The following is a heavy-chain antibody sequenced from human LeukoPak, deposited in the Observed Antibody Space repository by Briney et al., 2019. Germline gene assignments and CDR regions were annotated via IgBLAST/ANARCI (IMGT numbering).Heavy chain of an antibody. CDR2: IYYSGST. Sequence: SETLSLTCTVSGGSISSSSYYWGWVRQPPGKGLEWIGSIYYSGSTYYNPSLKSRVTISVDTSKNQFSLKLSSVTAADTAVYYCATLRFLEWLLVDAFDIWGQGTMVTVSS. CDR1: GGSISSSSYY. D-gene: IGHD3-3*01. V-gene: IGHV4-39*01. J-gene: IGHJ3*02. CDR3: ATLRFLEWLLVDAFDI.